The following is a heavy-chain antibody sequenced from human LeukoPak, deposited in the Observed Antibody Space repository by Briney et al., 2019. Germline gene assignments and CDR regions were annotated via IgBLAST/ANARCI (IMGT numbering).Heavy chain of an antibody. Sequence: SETLSLTCTVSGGSISSYYWSWIRQPAGKGLEWIGRIYTSGSTNYNPSLKSQVTMSVDTSKNQFSLKLSSVTAADTAVYYCAGDLWFGELAHPYRYFDLWGRGTLVTVSS. V-gene: IGHV4-4*07. CDR1: GGSISSYY. CDR3: AGDLWFGELAHPYRYFDL. CDR2: IYTSGST. D-gene: IGHD3-10*01. J-gene: IGHJ2*01.